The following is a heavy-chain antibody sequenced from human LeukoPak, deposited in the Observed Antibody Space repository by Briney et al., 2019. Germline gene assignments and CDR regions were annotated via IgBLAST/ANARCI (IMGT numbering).Heavy chain of an antibody. CDR3: ARGDDASGYSSVGDY. CDR2: INAGNGFT. CDR1: GYTFTSYA. D-gene: IGHD3-22*01. Sequence: ASVKVSCKASGYTFTSYAIHWVRQAPGQRLEWMGWINAGNGFTKPSQNFQGRVTITRDTSASAAYMELSSLRSEDTAVYYCARGDDASGYSSVGDYWGQGTLVTVSS. J-gene: IGHJ4*02. V-gene: IGHV1-3*01.